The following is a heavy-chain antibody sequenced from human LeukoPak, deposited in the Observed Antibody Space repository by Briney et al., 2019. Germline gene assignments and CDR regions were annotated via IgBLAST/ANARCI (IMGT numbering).Heavy chain of an antibody. J-gene: IGHJ5*02. D-gene: IGHD2-15*01. CDR1: GGSITNKNYY. V-gene: IGHV4-39*01. CDR2: IYYDGRT. CDR3: ARVNTQGVPSP. Sequence: PSETLSLTCTVSGGSITNKNYYWGWIRQPPGKGLEWIGNIYYDGRTYYNPSLKSRVTISVDTSKYQFSLKVTSVTAADTAVYYCARVNTQGVPSPWGQGILVTVSS.